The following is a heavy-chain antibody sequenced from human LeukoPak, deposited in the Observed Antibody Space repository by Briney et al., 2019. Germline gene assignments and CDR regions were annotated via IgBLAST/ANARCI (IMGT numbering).Heavy chain of an antibody. D-gene: IGHD2-15*01. CDR1: GFTFSNAW. V-gene: IGHV3-7*04. Sequence: EGSLRLSCAASGFTFSNAWMSWVRQAPGKGPEWVANIKQDGGEKYYVDSVKGRFTISRDNAKNSLYLQMNSLRAEDTAVYYCARDLYCSGGTCYRAESWFDPWGQGALVTVSS. CDR3: ARDLYCSGGTCYRAESWFDP. CDR2: IKQDGGEK. J-gene: IGHJ5*02.